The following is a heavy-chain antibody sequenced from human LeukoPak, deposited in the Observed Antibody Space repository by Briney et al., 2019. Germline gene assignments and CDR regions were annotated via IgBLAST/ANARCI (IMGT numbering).Heavy chain of an antibody. CDR1: GFIFSDYE. CDR3: ARGNYGFDY. D-gene: IGHD1-7*01. CDR2: ILADGTTT. V-gene: IGHV3-74*03. J-gene: IGHJ4*02. Sequence: GGSLRLSCAASGFIFSDYEMDWVRQAPGKGLVWVSRILADGTTTMYADSVKGRFTISRDNAKNTLYLQMNSLRAEDTAAYYCARGNYGFDYWGQGTLVIVSS.